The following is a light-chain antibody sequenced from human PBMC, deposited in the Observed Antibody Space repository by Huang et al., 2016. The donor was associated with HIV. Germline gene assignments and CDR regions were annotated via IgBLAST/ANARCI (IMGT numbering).Light chain of an antibody. CDR1: QIVSSP. CDR3: QQYNDFRST. CDR2: AAS. V-gene: IGKV3-15*01. Sequence: ETVMTQSPVTLSVSPGDRASLSCRSSQIVSSPVAWYQQKPGQAPRLLIYAASARATGVPARFSGSGAGTEFTLTISTLQSEDSAVYYCQQYNDFRSTFGPGTRVEIK. J-gene: IGKJ3*01.